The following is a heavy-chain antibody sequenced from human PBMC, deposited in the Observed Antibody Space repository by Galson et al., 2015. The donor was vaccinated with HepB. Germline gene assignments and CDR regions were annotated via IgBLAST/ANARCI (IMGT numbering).Heavy chain of an antibody. V-gene: IGHV4-34*01. D-gene: IGHD4-23*01. J-gene: IGHJ6*02. Sequence: LSLTCAVYGGSFSGYYWSWIRQPPGKGLEWIGEINHSGSTNYNPSLKSRVTISVDTSKNQFSLKLSSVTAADTAVYYCAEVTHYYYGMDVWGQGTTVTVSS. CDR2: INHSGST. CDR1: GGSFSGYY. CDR3: AEVTHYYYGMDV.